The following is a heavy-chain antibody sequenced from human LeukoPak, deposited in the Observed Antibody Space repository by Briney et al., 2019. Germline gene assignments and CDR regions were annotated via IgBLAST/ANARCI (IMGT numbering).Heavy chain of an antibody. Sequence: GGSLRLSCAASGFTFSSYSMNWVRQAPGKGLEWVSSISSSSSYINYADSVKGRFTISRDNAKNSLYLQINSLRAEDTAVYYCAAYGSGSYYLSDYWGQGTLVTVSS. D-gene: IGHD3-10*01. V-gene: IGHV3-21*01. J-gene: IGHJ4*02. CDR3: AAYGSGSYYLSDY. CDR2: ISSSSSYI. CDR1: GFTFSSYS.